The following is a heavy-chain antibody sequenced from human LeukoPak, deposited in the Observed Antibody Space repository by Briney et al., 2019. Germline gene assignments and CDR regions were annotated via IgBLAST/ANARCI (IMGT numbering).Heavy chain of an antibody. D-gene: IGHD3-16*01. Sequence: PSETLSLTCTVSGGSISSSSYYWGWIRQPPGKGLEWIGSIYYSGSTYYNPSLKSRVTISVDTSKNQFSLKLSSVTAADTAVYYCVSVWGSIDYWGRGTLVTVSS. CDR3: VSVWGSIDY. CDR2: IYYSGST. CDR1: GGSISSSSYY. V-gene: IGHV4-39*01. J-gene: IGHJ4*02.